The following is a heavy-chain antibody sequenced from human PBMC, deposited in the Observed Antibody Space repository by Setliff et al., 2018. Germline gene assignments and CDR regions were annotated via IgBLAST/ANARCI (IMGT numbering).Heavy chain of an antibody. CDR1: GGSISSSSYY. CDR3: ARGGDSGSYFLANHDAFDI. V-gene: IGHV4-39*07. Sequence: PSETLSLTCTVSGGSISSSSYYWGWIRQPPGKGLEWIGSIYYSGSTYYNPSLKSRVTISVDTSKNQFSLKLSSVTAADTAVYYCARGGDSGSYFLANHDAFDIWGQGTMGTVSS. CDR2: IYYSGST. D-gene: IGHD1-26*01. J-gene: IGHJ3*02.